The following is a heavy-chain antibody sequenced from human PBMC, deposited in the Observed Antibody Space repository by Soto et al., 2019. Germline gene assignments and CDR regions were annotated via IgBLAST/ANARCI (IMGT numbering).Heavy chain of an antibody. CDR2: ISSSSSDI. J-gene: IGHJ6*02. Sequence: EVQLVESGGGLVKPGGSLRLDCAASGFTFSSDSMNWVRQAPGKGLEWVSSISSSSSDIYYSDSVKGRFTISRDNAKNSLYLQMNILRAEDTAVYYGARVAGPNYYYYYGMDVWGQGTTVTVSS. D-gene: IGHD6-19*01. V-gene: IGHV3-21*01. CDR1: GFTFSSDS. CDR3: ARVAGPNYYYYYGMDV.